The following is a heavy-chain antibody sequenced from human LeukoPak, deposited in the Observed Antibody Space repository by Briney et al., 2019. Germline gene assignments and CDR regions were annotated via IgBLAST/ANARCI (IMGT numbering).Heavy chain of an antibody. CDR2: ISYDGSNK. J-gene: IGHJ5*02. V-gene: IGHV3-30*18. CDR1: GFTFSSYG. Sequence: GGSLRLSCAASGFTFSSYGMHWVRQAPGKGLEWVAVISYDGSNKYYADSVKGRFTISRDNSKNTLYLQMNSLRAEDTAVYYCAKDETSKYCSSTSCLYNWFDPWAREPWSPSPQ. CDR3: AKDETSKYCSSTSCLYNWFDP. D-gene: IGHD2-2*01.